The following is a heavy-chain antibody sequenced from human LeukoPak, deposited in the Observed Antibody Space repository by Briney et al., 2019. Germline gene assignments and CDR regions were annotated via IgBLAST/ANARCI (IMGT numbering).Heavy chain of an antibody. CDR3: AKGGYYDILTGYHVDY. D-gene: IGHD3-9*01. CDR2: ISYDGSKK. CDR1: GLTFSSYG. Sequence: PGRSLRLSCAASGLTFSSYGMHWVRQPPGKGLEWMAVISYDGSKKNYVDSVKDRFTISRDNSKNTLYLQMNSLRAEVTAVYYCAKGGYYDILTGYHVDYWGQGTLVTVSS. V-gene: IGHV3-30*18. J-gene: IGHJ4*02.